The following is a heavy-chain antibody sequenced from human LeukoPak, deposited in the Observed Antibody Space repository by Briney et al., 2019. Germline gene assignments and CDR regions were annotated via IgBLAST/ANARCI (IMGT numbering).Heavy chain of an antibody. D-gene: IGHD3-10*01. CDR3: ARDDRPDYYGSGSYSGFDY. V-gene: IGHV4-4*07. J-gene: IGHJ4*02. CDR1: GGSISSYY. Sequence: PSETLSFTCTVSGGSISSYYWSWIRQPAGKGLEWIGRIYTSGSTNYNPSLESRVTMSVDTSKNQFSLKLSSVTAADTAVYYCARDDRPDYYGSGSYSGFDYWGQGTLVTVSS. CDR2: IYTSGST.